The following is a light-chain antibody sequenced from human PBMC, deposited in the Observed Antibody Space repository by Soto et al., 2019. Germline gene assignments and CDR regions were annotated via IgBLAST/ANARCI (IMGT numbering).Light chain of an antibody. CDR2: GSS. J-gene: IGKJ4*01. CDR1: QSISSY. Sequence: DIQMTQSPSSLSASVGDRVTITCRASQSISSYLNWYQQKPGKAPKLLIYGSSSLHYGVPSRFSGSGSGSAFTLTISSLQPEESATYYCQQYDNLVTFGGGTKVEIK. CDR3: QQYDNLVT. V-gene: IGKV1-39*01.